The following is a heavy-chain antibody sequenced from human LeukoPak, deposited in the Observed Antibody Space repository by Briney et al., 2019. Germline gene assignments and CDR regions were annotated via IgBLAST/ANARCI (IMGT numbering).Heavy chain of an antibody. CDR3: ARVGYYASGPFSYFDY. CDR1: GFTFSNAW. J-gene: IGHJ4*02. D-gene: IGHD3-10*01. V-gene: IGHV3-15*01. CDR2: IKSKTDGGAI. Sequence: GGSLRLSCEASGFTFSNAWMSWVRQAPGKGLEWVGRIKSKTDGGAIDYGASVKGRFTISRDDSKNTLYLQMNSLSVEDTAVYYCARVGYYASGPFSYFDYWGQGTLVTVSS.